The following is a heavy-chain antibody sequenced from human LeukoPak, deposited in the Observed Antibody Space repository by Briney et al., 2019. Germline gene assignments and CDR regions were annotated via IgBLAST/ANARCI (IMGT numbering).Heavy chain of an antibody. CDR2: ISGSGGST. Sequence: PGGSLRLSCAASGFTFSGYAMRWVRQAPGKGLEWVSAISGSGGSTYYADSVKGRFTISRDNSKNTLYLQMNSLRAEDTAVYYCAKVIGYSYGCVDYWGQGTLVTVSS. J-gene: IGHJ4*02. CDR1: GFTFSGYA. V-gene: IGHV3-23*01. CDR3: AKVIGYSYGCVDY. D-gene: IGHD5-18*01.